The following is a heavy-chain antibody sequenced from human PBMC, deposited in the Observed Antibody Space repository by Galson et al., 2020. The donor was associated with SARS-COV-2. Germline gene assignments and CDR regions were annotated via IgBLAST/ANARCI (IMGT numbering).Heavy chain of an antibody. V-gene: IGHV5-51*01. Sequence: GESLKISCKGSGNRFTTFCIGWVRQMPGQGLEWIGIIYPGDYDTKFSPSFQGQVSISADKSITTAYLQWSSLKASDTAMYYCASRHFGGYIGYHFDYWGQGTLVTVSS. J-gene: IGHJ4*02. CDR3: ASRHFGGYIGYHFDY. D-gene: IGHD5-12*01. CDR2: IYPGDYDT. CDR1: GNRFTTFC.